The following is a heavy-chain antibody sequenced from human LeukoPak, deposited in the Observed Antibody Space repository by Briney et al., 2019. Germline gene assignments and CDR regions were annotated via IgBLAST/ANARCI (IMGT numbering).Heavy chain of an antibody. CDR1: GFTFSNYV. Sequence: PGRSLRLSCAASGFTFSNYVMSWVRQAPGKGLEWVSAISGSGGSTYYADSVKGRFTISRDNSKNTLYLQMNSLRAEDTAVYYCAKDGYSSGWYMGYYFDYWGQGTLVTVSS. CDR3: AKDGYSSGWYMGYYFDY. V-gene: IGHV3-23*01. D-gene: IGHD6-19*01. CDR2: ISGSGGST. J-gene: IGHJ4*02.